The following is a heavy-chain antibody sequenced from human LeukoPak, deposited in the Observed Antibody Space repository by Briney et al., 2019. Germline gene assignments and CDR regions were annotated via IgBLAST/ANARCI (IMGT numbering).Heavy chain of an antibody. CDR1: GFTFSSYS. D-gene: IGHD1-26*01. J-gene: IGHJ4*02. CDR2: ISSSSSYI. CDR3: VREAGATEGVDY. V-gene: IGHV3-21*01. Sequence: GGSLRLSCAASGFTFSSYSMNWVRQAPGKGLEWVSSISSSSSYIYYADSVKGRFTISRDNAKNSLYLQMNSLRAEDTAVYYCVREAGATEGVDYWGQGTLVTVSS.